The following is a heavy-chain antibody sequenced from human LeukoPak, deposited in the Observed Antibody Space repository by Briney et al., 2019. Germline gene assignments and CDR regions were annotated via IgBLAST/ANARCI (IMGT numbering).Heavy chain of an antibody. J-gene: IGHJ5*02. D-gene: IGHD3-22*01. V-gene: IGHV4-59*11. CDR1: GGSISSHH. CDR2: IYYSGST. CDR3: AEYYYDSSGYNDWFDP. Sequence: SETLSLTCTVSGGSISSHHWTWIRQPPGKGLEWIGYIYYSGSTNYNPSLKSRVTISVDTSKNQFSLKLSSVTAADTAVYYCAEYYYDSSGYNDWFDPWGQGTLVTVSS.